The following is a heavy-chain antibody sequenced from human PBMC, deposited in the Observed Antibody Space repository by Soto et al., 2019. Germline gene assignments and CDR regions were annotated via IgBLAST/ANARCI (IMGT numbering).Heavy chain of an antibody. Sequence: EVQLVESGGGLVQPGGSLTLSCAASGFTFSSYWMRWVRQVPGKGVVWVSRINPDGRVTNYADSVKGRFTISRDNAKSTLYLQMNSLRPEDTAVYYCARVGQGAWYFDLWGRGTLVTVSS. CDR2: INPDGRVT. CDR3: ARVGQGAWYFDL. CDR1: GFTFSSYW. J-gene: IGHJ2*01. D-gene: IGHD3-16*01. V-gene: IGHV3-74*01.